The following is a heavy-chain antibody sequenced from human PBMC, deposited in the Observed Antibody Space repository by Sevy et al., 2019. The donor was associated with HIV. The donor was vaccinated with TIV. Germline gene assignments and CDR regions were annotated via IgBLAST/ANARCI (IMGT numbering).Heavy chain of an antibody. J-gene: IGHJ6*02. CDR3: ARDMVEYYDFWSGSYYGMDV. Sequence: GGSLRLSCAASGFTFSSYWMHWVRQAPGKGLVWVSRISSDGSSTSYADSVKGRFTISRDNAKNTLYLQMNSLRAEDTAVYYCARDMVEYYDFWSGSYYGMDVWGQGTTVTVSS. CDR2: ISSDGSST. V-gene: IGHV3-74*01. D-gene: IGHD3-3*01. CDR1: GFTFSSYW.